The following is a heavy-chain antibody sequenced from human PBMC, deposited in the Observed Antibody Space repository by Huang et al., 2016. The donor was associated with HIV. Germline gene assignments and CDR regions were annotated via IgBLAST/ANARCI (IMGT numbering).Heavy chain of an antibody. CDR2: IKPGGPS. V-gene: IGHV4-34*02. J-gene: IGHJ6*03. D-gene: IGHD3-3*01. Sequence: QVRLEQWGEGVVKPSDTLSLTCAVYCASFTTYFWSWIRQSPVKGRQWSGEIKPGGPSNYNPVFQSRVIMAVDTPKNQFSLSLRDMTAADAAIYYCARLPTPSYYDTWSLSPVEEDFFYFNMDLWGRGTPVIVSS. CDR3: ARLPTPSYYDTWSLSPVEEDFFYFNMDL. CDR1: CASFTTYF.